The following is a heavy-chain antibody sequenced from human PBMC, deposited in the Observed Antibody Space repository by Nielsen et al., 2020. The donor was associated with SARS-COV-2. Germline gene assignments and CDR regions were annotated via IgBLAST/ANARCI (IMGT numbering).Heavy chain of an antibody. Sequence: WLRQPPGKGLEWIGYIYYSGSTYYNPSLKSRVTISVDTSKNQFSLKLSSVTAADTAVYYCARDASPDYGDYPTYYGMDVWGQGTTVTVSS. CDR2: IYYSGST. CDR3: ARDASPDYGDYPTYYGMDV. J-gene: IGHJ6*02. V-gene: IGHV4-30-4*01. D-gene: IGHD4-17*01.